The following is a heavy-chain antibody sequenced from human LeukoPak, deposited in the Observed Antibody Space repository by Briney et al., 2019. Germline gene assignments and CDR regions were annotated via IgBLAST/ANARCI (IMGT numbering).Heavy chain of an antibody. CDR3: AKDYYGSGS. J-gene: IGHJ4*02. V-gene: IGHV3-23*01. Sequence: GGSLRLSCAASGFTFSNYAMTWVRQAPAKGLEWVSAISGSGGSTYYADSVKGRFTISRDNPKNTLYLQMNSLRAEDTAVYYCAKDYYGSGSWGQGALVTVSS. CDR1: GFTFSNYA. D-gene: IGHD3-10*01. CDR2: ISGSGGST.